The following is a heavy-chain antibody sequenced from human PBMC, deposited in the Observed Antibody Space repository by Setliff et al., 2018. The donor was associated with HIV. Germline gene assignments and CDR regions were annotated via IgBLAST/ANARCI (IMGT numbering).Heavy chain of an antibody. CDR2: IIPIFGTT. V-gene: IGHV1-2*02. Sequence: AAEKVSCKASGYTFTAYSISWVRQAPGQGLEWMGGIIPIFGTTKYAQKFQGRVTMTRDTSITTAYMELSSLRSDETAVYYCARGSTAVNYYYYYMDVWGKGTTVTVSS. D-gene: IGHD2-2*01. CDR3: ARGSTAVNYYYYYMDV. CDR1: GYTFTAYS. J-gene: IGHJ6*03.